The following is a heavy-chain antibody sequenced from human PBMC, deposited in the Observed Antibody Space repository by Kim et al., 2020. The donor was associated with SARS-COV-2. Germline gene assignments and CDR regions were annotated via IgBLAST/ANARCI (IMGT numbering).Heavy chain of an antibody. CDR1: GGSISSGGYY. D-gene: IGHD3-10*01. J-gene: IGHJ6*02. CDR2: IYYSGST. CDR3: ARDQLLSTMVRGVIIQTPFYYDGMDV. V-gene: IGHV4-31*03. Sequence: SETLSLTCTVSGGSISSGGYYWSWIRQHPGKGLEWIGYIYYSGSTYYNPSLKSRVTISVDTSKNQFSLKLSSVTAADTAVYYCARDQLLSTMVRGVIIQTPFYYDGMDVWGQGTTVTVSS.